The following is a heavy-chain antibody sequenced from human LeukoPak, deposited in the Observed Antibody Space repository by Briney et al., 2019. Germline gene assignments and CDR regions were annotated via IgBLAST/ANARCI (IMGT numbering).Heavy chain of an antibody. J-gene: IGHJ4*02. D-gene: IGHD6-6*01. Sequence: GGSLRLSCAASGFTFSSYAMSWVRQAPGKGLEWVSAISISGENTYYADSVKGRFTISRDTSRNTLYLQMHSLRAEDTAVYYCARLISTSSSRFSDYWGQGTLVTVSS. CDR1: GFTFSSYA. CDR2: ISISGENT. V-gene: IGHV3-23*01. CDR3: ARLISTSSSRFSDY.